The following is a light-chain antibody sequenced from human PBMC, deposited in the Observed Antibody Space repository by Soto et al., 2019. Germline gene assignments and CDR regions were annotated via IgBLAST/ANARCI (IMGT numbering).Light chain of an antibody. Sequence: DIPMTQSPSTLSASVGDRVTITCRASQTINNWLAWYQQKPGKAPKLLIYTASKLESGVPSRFSGSASGTEFTLTISCLQPDDFATYYCQQYSSYSEFTFGQGTRLEIK. CDR3: QQYSSYSEFT. CDR1: QTINNW. CDR2: TAS. V-gene: IGKV1-5*03. J-gene: IGKJ2*01.